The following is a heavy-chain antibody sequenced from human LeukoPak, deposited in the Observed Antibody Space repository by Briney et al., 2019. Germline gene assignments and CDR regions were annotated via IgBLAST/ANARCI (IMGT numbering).Heavy chain of an antibody. CDR2: IYYSGST. V-gene: IGHV4-59*01. J-gene: IGHJ6*03. Sequence: SETLSLTCTVSGGSISSYYWGWIRQPPGKGLEWIGYIYYSGSTNYNPSLKSRVTISVDTSKNQFSLKLSSVTAADTAVYFCARGGPPGYYYDYYMDVWGKGTTVTISS. CDR3: ARGGPPGYYYDYYMDV. CDR1: GGSISSYY.